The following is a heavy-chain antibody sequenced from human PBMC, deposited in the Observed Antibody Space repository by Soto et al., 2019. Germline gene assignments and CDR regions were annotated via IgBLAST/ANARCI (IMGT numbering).Heavy chain of an antibody. CDR1: GVSISGSTFY. D-gene: IGHD3-16*01. Sequence: QIHLHESGPGLVKPSETLSLTCSVSGVSISGSTFYWGWIRQSPGKGLEWIGSVYYNENTYYNPSLASRVTISLQPSKNQFSLNLRSVTAADTAVYYCARLLGLRAAESWGQGILLTVSS. J-gene: IGHJ1*01. CDR3: ARLLGLRAAES. V-gene: IGHV4-39*01. CDR2: VYYNENT.